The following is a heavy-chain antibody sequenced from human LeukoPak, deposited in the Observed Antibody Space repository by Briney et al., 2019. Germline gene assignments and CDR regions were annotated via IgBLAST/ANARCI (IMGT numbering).Heavy chain of an antibody. V-gene: IGHV3-15*01. D-gene: IGHD6-19*01. CDR2: IKRNTDTGTT. Sequence: PGGSLRLSCAASGLDFRNARMSWVRQAPGKGLEWVAHIKRNTDTGTTNYGAPVEGRFTVSRDDSKNTLYLQMNSLKIEDTAVYYCTTGDRGWQDYWGQGTLVTVSS. J-gene: IGHJ4*02. CDR3: TTGDRGWQDY. CDR1: GLDFRNAR.